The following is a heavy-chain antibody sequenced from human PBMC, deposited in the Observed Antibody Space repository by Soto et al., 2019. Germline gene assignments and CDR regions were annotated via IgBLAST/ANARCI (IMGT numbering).Heavy chain of an antibody. CDR3: ARVQIYDILTGSSPSIDV. D-gene: IGHD3-9*01. Sequence: LVQSGGEMKKPGASVKVSCEASGYTFTNYGITWVRQAPGQGLEWMGWISNYNGKTNYAQILQGRVTMTTDTSTRTAYMELTSLRSDETATYYCARVQIYDILTGSSPSIDVWGQGTTVTVYS. CDR1: GYTFTNYG. CDR2: ISNYNGKT. V-gene: IGHV1-18*01. J-gene: IGHJ6*02.